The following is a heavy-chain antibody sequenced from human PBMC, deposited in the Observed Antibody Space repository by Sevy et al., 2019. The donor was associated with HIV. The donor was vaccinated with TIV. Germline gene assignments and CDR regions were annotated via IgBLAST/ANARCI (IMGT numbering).Heavy chain of an antibody. J-gene: IGHJ6*02. D-gene: IGHD2-2*01. CDR2: IRSTGDST. V-gene: IGHV3-23*01. Sequence: GGSLRLSCAASGFGFSSHAMSWVRQAPGKGLEWVSAIRSTGDSTYYADSVKGRFTISRDNSKNTVYVEMTSLRADDTAIYYCAKSLRPDIVVLAAHHTYYYGMDVWGQGTTVTVSS. CDR3: AKSLRPDIVVLAAHHTYYYGMDV. CDR1: GFGFSSHA.